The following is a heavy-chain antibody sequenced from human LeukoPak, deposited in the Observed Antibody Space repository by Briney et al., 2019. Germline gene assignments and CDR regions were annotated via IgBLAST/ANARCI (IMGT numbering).Heavy chain of an antibody. J-gene: IGHJ3*02. V-gene: IGHV4-59*01. Sequence: SETLSLTCTVSGGSISSYYWSWIRQPPGKGLEWIGYIYYSGSTNYNPSLKSRVTISVDTSKNQFSLKLSSVTAADTAVYYCASHFYYGSGSYAFDIWGQGTKVTVSS. CDR2: IYYSGST. CDR1: GGSISSYY. CDR3: ASHFYYGSGSYAFDI. D-gene: IGHD3-10*01.